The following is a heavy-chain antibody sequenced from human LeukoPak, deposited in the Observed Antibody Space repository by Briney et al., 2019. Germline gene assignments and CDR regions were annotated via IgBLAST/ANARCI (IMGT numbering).Heavy chain of an antibody. Sequence: GGSLRLSCAASGFTFSSYAMSWVRQAPGKGLEWVGFIRSKPYGATTEYAASVKGRFTISRDDSKSIAYLQMNSLKTEDTAVYYCTREPLVMRPIDYWGQGTLVTVSS. CDR1: GFTFSSYA. CDR2: IRSKPYGATT. J-gene: IGHJ4*02. D-gene: IGHD6-13*01. CDR3: TREPLVMRPIDY. V-gene: IGHV3-49*04.